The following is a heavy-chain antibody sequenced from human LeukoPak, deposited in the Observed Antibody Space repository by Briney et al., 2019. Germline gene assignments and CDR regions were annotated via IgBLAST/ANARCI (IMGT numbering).Heavy chain of an antibody. CDR3: ARGGFWSGYPINWFDP. CDR1: GYSFTSYW. J-gene: IGHJ5*02. Sequence: GESLKISCKGSGYSFTSYWIGWVRQMPGKGLEWMGIIYPGDSDTRYSPSFQGQVTISADKSIGTAYLQWSSLKASDTAMYYCARGGFWSGYPINWFDPWGQGTLVTVSS. V-gene: IGHV5-51*01. D-gene: IGHD3-3*01. CDR2: IYPGDSDT.